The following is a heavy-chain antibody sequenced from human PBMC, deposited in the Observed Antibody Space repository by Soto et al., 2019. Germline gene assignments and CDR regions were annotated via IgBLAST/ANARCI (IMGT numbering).Heavy chain of an antibody. Sequence: SETLSLTCTVSGGSISSYYWSWIRQPPGKGLEWIGYIYYSGITYYNPSLKSRVTISVDTSKNQFSLKLSSVTAADTAVYYCAREVEVIMAPHFDNWGQGALVTVSS. J-gene: IGHJ4*02. CDR1: GGSISSYY. V-gene: IGHV4-30-4*01. D-gene: IGHD3-10*01. CDR2: IYYSGIT. CDR3: AREVEVIMAPHFDN.